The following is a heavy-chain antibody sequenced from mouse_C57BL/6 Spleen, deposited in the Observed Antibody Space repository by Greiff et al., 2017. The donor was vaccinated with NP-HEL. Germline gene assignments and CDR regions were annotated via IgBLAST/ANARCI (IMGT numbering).Heavy chain of an antibody. Sequence: EVKLMESGAELVKPGASVKLSCTASGFNIKDYYMHWVKQRTEQGLEWIGRIDPEDGETKYAPKFQGKATITADTSSNTAYLQLSSLTSEDTAVYYCASQFITTVVATDYWGQGTTLTVSS. D-gene: IGHD1-1*01. CDR2: IDPEDGET. CDR1: GFNIKDYY. J-gene: IGHJ2*01. V-gene: IGHV14-2*01. CDR3: ASQFITTVVATDY.